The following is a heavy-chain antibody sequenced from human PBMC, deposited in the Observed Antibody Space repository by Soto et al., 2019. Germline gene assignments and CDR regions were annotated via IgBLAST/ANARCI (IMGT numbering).Heavy chain of an antibody. D-gene: IGHD3-22*01. V-gene: IGHV4-39*01. J-gene: IGHJ5*02. CDR3: ARGEDYYHTSGYYMNWFDP. CDR1: GGSISSSNW. Sequence: SETLSLTCAVSGGSISSSNWWSWVRQSPGKGLEWIGSFYYSGSTYYNPSLKSRVTISVDTSKNQFSLKLTAVTAADTAVYYCARGEDYYHTSGYYMNWFDPWGQGTLVTVSS. CDR2: FYYSGST.